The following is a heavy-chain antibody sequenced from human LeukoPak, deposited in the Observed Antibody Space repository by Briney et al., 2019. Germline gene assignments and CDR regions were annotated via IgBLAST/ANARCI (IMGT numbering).Heavy chain of an antibody. Sequence: ASVKVSCKASGGTFSSYTISWVRQAPGQGLEWMGRIIPILGIANYAQKFQGRATITADKSTSTAYMELSSLRSEDTAVYYCAREGDVDTANPLWGQGTLVTVSS. CDR2: IIPILGIA. CDR3: AREGDVDTANPL. CDR1: GGTFSSYT. J-gene: IGHJ4*02. D-gene: IGHD5-18*01. V-gene: IGHV1-69*02.